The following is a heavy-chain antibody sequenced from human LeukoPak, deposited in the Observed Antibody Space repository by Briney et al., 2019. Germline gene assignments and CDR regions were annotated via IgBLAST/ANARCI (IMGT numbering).Heavy chain of an antibody. CDR2: ISGSGGST. CDR3: AKVRASHYVVPAAAVD. V-gene: IGHV3-23*01. CDR1: GFTFSSYA. D-gene: IGHD2-2*01. Sequence: GGSLRLSCAASGFTFSSYAMSWLRQARGKGLEWVSVISGSGGSTYYADSVKGRFTISRDNSKNTLYLQMNSLRAEDTAVYYCAKVRASHYVVPAAAVDWGQGTLVTVSS. J-gene: IGHJ4*02.